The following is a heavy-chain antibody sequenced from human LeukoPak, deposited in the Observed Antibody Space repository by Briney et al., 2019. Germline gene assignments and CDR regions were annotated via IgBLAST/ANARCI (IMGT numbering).Heavy chain of an antibody. D-gene: IGHD3-22*01. CDR3: ATIITMIKGNWFDP. CDR2: FDPEDGET. Sequence: ASVKVSCKVSGYTLTELSMHWVRQAPGQGLEWMGGFDPEDGETIYAQKFQGRVTMTEDTSTDTAYMELSSLRSEDTAVYYCATIITMIKGNWFDPWGQGTLVTVSS. J-gene: IGHJ5*02. CDR1: GYTLTELS. V-gene: IGHV1-24*01.